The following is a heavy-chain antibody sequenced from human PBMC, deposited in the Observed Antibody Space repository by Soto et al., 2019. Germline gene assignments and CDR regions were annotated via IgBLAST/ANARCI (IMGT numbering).Heavy chain of an antibody. CDR1: GFTFRSYV. Sequence: QVQLVESGGGVVQPGTSLRLSCVGSGFTFRSYVIHWVRQAPGKGLEWVALTSYDGSNNFYGDSVKGRFTISRDNSRNTVELQMDSLRIEYTALYYCARWGTTGGLDVWGQGTLVYVSS. CDR3: ARWGTTGGLDV. D-gene: IGHD3-16*01. CDR2: TSYDGSNN. J-gene: IGHJ4*02. V-gene: IGHV3-33*05.